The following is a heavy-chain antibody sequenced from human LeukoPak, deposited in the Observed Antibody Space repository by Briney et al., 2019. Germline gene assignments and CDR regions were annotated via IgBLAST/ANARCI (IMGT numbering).Heavy chain of an antibody. CDR1: GFTFADYF. V-gene: IGHV3-43*02. CDR3: ATSHGWSPDH. Sequence: PGGSLRLSCAASGFTFADYFMHWVRQAPGKGLECISFISGDGTTTYYRDSVRGRFTISRDNSKNSLYLQLESLRADDTALYFCATSHGWSPDHWGQGTLVTASS. J-gene: IGHJ4*02. D-gene: IGHD6-19*01. CDR2: ISGDGTTT.